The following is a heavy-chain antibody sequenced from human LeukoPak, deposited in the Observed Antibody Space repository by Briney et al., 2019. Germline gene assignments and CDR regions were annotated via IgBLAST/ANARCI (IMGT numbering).Heavy chain of an antibody. J-gene: IGHJ3*02. CDR1: GGTFSSYA. CDR2: IIPILGIA. D-gene: IGHD3-22*01. Sequence: SVKVSCKASGGTFSSYAISWVRQAPGQGLEWMGRIIPILGIANYAQKFQGRVTITADKSTSTAYMELSSLRSEDTAVYYCASWGRYYDSSGYSRSDAFDIWGQGTMVTVSS. V-gene: IGHV1-69*04. CDR3: ASWGRYYDSSGYSRSDAFDI.